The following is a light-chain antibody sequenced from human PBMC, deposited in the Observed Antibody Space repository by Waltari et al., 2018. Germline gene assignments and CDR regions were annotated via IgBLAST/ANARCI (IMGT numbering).Light chain of an antibody. CDR2: DVS. CDR3: CSYGGTYSWV. CDR1: SSDVGGYNY. Sequence: QSALTQPRSVSGSPGQSVTISCTGTSSDVGGYNYVSWYQQHPGTAPKLMIYDVSKRPSVVPARFSGSKSGNTASLTISGLHAEDEADYYCCSYGGTYSWVFGGGTKLTVL. V-gene: IGLV2-11*01. J-gene: IGLJ3*02.